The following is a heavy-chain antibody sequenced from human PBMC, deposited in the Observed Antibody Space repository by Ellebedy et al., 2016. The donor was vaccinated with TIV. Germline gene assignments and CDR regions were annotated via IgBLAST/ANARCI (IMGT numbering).Heavy chain of an antibody. D-gene: IGHD3-10*01. CDR3: ATAPACFYGSGSYYNGIDY. CDR1: GFIFSNYA. V-gene: IGHV3-23*01. CDR2: ISGSGVST. J-gene: IGHJ4*02. Sequence: PGGSLRLSCAASGFIFSNYAMNWVRQAPGKGLEWVSAISGSGVSTYYADSVQGRFTISRDNSKNTLYLQMNSLRAEDTAVYFCATAPACFYGSGSYYNGIDYWGQGTVVTVSS.